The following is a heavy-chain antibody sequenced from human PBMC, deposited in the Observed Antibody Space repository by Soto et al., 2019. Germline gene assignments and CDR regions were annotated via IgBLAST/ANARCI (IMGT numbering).Heavy chain of an antibody. CDR1: GFTFSNAW. D-gene: IGHD2-8*01. Sequence: GGSLRLSCAASGFTFSNAWMSWVRQAPGKGLEWVGRIKSKTDGGTTDYAAPVKGRFTISRDDSKNTLYLQMNSLKTEDTAVYYCTTARRYCTNGVCYFDYWGQGTLVTVSS. CDR2: IKSKTDGGTT. V-gene: IGHV3-15*01. J-gene: IGHJ4*02. CDR3: TTARRYCTNGVCYFDY.